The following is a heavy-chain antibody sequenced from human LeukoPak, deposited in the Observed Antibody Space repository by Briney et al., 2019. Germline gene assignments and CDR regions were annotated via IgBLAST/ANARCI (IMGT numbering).Heavy chain of an antibody. V-gene: IGHV3-30*04. D-gene: IGHD2-15*01. CDR2: ISYDGSNK. CDR3: ARGRFALGYCSGGSCYSHFDY. Sequence: GGSLRLSCAASGFTFSSYAMHWVRQAPGKGLEWVAVISYDGSNKYYADSVKGRFTISRDNSKNTLYLQMNSLRAEDTAVYYCARGRFALGYCSGGSCYSHFDYWGQGILVTVSS. CDR1: GFTFSSYA. J-gene: IGHJ4*02.